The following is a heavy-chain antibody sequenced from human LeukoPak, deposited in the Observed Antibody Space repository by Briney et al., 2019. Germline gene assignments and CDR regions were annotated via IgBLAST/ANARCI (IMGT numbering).Heavy chain of an antibody. CDR2: INPNSGGT. CDR1: GYTFTGYY. D-gene: IGHD6-13*01. V-gene: IGHV1-2*02. Sequence: GASVKVSCKASGYTFTGYYMHWVRQAPGQGLEWMEWINPNSGGTNYAQKFQGRVTMTRDTSISTAYMELSRLRSDDTAVYYCARRRESSSWFPFDYWGQGTLVTVSS. J-gene: IGHJ4*02. CDR3: ARRRESSSWFPFDY.